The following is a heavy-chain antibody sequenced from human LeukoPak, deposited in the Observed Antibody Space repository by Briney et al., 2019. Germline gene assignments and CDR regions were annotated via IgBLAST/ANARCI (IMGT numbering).Heavy chain of an antibody. V-gene: IGHV4-39*01. Sequence: SETLSLTCTVSGGSISSSSYYWGWIRQPPGKGLEWIGSIYYSGSTYYNPSLKSRVTISVDTSKNQFSLKLSSVTAADTAVYYCARATPRDAFDIWGRGTMVTVSS. CDR2: IYYSGST. CDR1: GGSISSSSYY. CDR3: ARATPRDAFDI. J-gene: IGHJ3*02.